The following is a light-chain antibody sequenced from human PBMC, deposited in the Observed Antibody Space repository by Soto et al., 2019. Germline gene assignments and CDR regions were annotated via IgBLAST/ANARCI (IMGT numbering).Light chain of an antibody. CDR1: SSDVGGYNY. Sequence: QSALTQPASVTGSHGQSITISCTGTSSDVGGYNYVSWYQQHPGKAPKLMIYEVSNRPSGVSNRFSGSKSGNTASLTISGLQAEDDADYYCSSYTSSSTPYVFGTGTKVTVL. V-gene: IGLV2-14*01. CDR2: EVS. CDR3: SSYTSSSTPYV. J-gene: IGLJ1*01.